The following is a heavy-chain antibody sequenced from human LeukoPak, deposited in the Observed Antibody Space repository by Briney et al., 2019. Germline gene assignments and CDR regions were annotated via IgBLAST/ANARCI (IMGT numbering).Heavy chain of an antibody. CDR3: ARKIAAAGPYDYYYMVV. CDR1: GYTFTSYG. J-gene: IGHJ6*03. V-gene: IGHV1-18*01. Sequence: ASVKVSCKASGYTFTSYGISWVRQPPGQGNEWMGWTSVYNGKTNYAQKLQGRVTMPTDTSTRTAYMELRSLRSDDTAVYYCARKIAAAGPYDYYYMVVWGKGTTVTVS. CDR2: TSVYNGKT. D-gene: IGHD6-13*01.